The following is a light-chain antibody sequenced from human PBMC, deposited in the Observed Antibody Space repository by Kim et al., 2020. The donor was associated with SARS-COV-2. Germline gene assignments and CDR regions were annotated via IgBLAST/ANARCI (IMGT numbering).Light chain of an antibody. Sequence: AIQMTQSPSSLSASVGDTVTITCRASQGIRNDLGWYQQKPGKAPKLLMYAASSLQSGVPSRFSGSGSATDFTLTISSLQPEDFATYYCLQDYSYPQTFGQGTKVDIK. CDR3: LQDYSYPQT. CDR1: QGIRND. CDR2: AAS. J-gene: IGKJ1*01. V-gene: IGKV1-6*01.